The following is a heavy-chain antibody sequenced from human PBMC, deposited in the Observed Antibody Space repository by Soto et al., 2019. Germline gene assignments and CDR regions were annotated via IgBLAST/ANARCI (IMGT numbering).Heavy chain of an antibody. J-gene: IGHJ4*02. Sequence: TSETLSLTCTVSGGSVNNLFWSWIRQPPGKGLEWIGYIFSDGFTIYNPSLKSRVTISVDTSKNQFSLKLSSVTAADTAVYYCARRPSSSSYYFDYWGQGTLVTVSS. D-gene: IGHD6-6*01. CDR3: ARRPSSSSYYFDY. CDR2: IFSDGFT. V-gene: IGHV4-4*08. CDR1: GGSVNNLF.